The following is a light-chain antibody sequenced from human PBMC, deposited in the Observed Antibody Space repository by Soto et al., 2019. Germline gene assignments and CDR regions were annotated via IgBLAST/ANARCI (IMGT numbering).Light chain of an antibody. V-gene: IGLV2-14*03. CDR1: SSDVGAYNY. J-gene: IGLJ1*01. Sequence: QSALTQPASVSGSPGQSITISCTGTSSDVGAYNYVSWYQQHTGKVPKLMIYDVSSRPSGVADRFSGSKSGNTASLTISGLQAEDEADYYCSSYTTSLTYGFGTGTKLTVL. CDR3: SSYTTSLTYG. CDR2: DVS.